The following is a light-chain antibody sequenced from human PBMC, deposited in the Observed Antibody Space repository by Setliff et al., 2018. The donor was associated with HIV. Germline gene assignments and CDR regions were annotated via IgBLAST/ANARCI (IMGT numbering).Light chain of an antibody. CDR2: ENN. CDR1: SSNIGNNY. V-gene: IGLV1-51*02. CDR3: GTWDSGLSAGV. J-gene: IGLJ3*02. Sequence: QSVLTQPPSVSAAPGQKVTISCSGSSSNIGNNYVSWYQQLPGTAPKLLIYENNKRPSGIPDRFSGSKSGTSATLGITGLQTGDEADYYCGTWDSGLSAGVFGGGTKVNVL.